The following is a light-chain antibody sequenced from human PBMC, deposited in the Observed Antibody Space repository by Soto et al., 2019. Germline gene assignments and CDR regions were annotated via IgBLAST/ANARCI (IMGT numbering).Light chain of an antibody. J-gene: IGKJ5*01. CDR2: AAS. CDR3: QLYGVSSPRIT. V-gene: IGKV1D-8*03. Sequence: VIWMTQSPSLLSASTGDRVTISCRMSHAISSYLAWYQQKPGKAPELLIYAASTLQSGVPSRFSGSVSGTDFTLTISRLEPEDFAVYYCQLYGVSSPRITFGQGTRLEIK. CDR1: HAISSY.